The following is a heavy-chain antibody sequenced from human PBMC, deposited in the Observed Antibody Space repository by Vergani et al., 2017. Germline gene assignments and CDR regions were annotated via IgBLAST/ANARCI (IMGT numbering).Heavy chain of an antibody. CDR1: GDSIISRSYY. CDR3: ASGKYYSDSTSHFRGRYFDV. CDR2: IYNSGNG. J-gene: IGHJ2*01. D-gene: IGHD3-16*01. Sequence: QMQLQESVPGLVKASETLSLTCTVSGDSIISRSYYWGWIRQPPGKGLEWIGRIYNSGNGDSSSSLKSRVTISADTSKNQFSLRLTSVTAADTAVYYCASGKYYSDSTSHFRGRYFDVWGRGTLVTVPS. V-gene: IGHV4-39*01.